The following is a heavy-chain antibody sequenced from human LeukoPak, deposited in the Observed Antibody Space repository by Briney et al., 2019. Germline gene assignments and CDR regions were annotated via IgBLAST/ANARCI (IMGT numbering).Heavy chain of an antibody. Sequence: PGASLRLSCAASGAAFSGYGMSWVRPAPGKGLEWVSVISGSGAVTYYADSVKGRFTLSRDNSKNTVYLQMNSLRAEDTAVYYCAKGSPACYNGMDVWGQGTTVTVSS. CDR1: GAAFSGYG. CDR2: ISGSGAVT. CDR3: AKGSPACYNGMDV. J-gene: IGHJ6*02. V-gene: IGHV3-23*01. D-gene: IGHD2-2*02.